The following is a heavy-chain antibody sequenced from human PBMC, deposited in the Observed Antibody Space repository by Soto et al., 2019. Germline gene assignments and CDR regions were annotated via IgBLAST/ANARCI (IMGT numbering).Heavy chain of an antibody. Sequence: GGSLRLSSAASGFTFSNYGMKWVRQAPGKGLEWVSGIDGIGSSTYYADSVKGRFTISRDNSKNTLFLQMNSLRAEDTALYYCAGGLDYWGQGTLVTVSS. J-gene: IGHJ4*02. CDR3: AGGLDY. V-gene: IGHV3-23*01. D-gene: IGHD2-15*01. CDR1: GFTFSNYG. CDR2: IDGIGSST.